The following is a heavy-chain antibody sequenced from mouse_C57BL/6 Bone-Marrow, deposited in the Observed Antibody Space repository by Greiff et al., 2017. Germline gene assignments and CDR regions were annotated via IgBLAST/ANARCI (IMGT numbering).Heavy chain of an antibody. J-gene: IGHJ4*01. CDR2: ISNGGGST. CDR1: GFTFSDYY. D-gene: IGHD2-13*01. Sequence: DVMLVESGGGLVLPGGSLKLSCAASGFTFSDYYMYWVRQTPEKRLEWVAYISNGGGSTYYPDTVKGRFTISRDNAKNTLYLQMRRLKAEDTAMYYCARAGDMDYWGQGTSVTVSS. CDR3: ARAGDMDY. V-gene: IGHV5-12*01.